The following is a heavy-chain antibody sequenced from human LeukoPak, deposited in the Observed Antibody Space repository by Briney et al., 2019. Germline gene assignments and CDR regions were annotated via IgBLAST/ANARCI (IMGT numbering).Heavy chain of an antibody. CDR3: ARALTITTNFDC. CDR1: GFTVSTNI. V-gene: IGHV3-53*01. J-gene: IGHJ4*02. Sequence: PGGSLRLSCAASGFTVSTNILSWVRQAPGKGLEWVSIIYSDGTTHYADSVRGRFDISRDTFRNTVFLQMNSLRVEDTAVYYCARALTITTNFDCWGQGTLVTVSS. CDR2: IYSDGTT. D-gene: IGHD4-11*01.